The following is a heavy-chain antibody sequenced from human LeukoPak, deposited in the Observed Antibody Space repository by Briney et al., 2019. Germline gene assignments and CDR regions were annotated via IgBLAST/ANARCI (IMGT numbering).Heavy chain of an antibody. CDR3: ARLKYGNNYFDY. CDR1: GFSLSTSGMR. Sequence: SGPELVKPTQTLTLTCTFSGFSLSTSGMRVSWIRQPPGKALEWLARIDWDDDKFYNSTLETRLTISKDTSKNQVVLTMTNMDPVDTATYYCARLKYGNNYFDYWGQGILVTVSS. V-gene: IGHV2-70*04. J-gene: IGHJ4*02. D-gene: IGHD2/OR15-2a*01. CDR2: IDWDDDK.